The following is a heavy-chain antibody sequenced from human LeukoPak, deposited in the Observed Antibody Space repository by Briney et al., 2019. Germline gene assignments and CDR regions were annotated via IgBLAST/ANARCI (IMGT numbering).Heavy chain of an antibody. CDR1: GGSLSGYY. CDR3: ARGPSSGRRFDY. CDR2: INHSGST. V-gene: IGHV4-34*01. D-gene: IGHD3-22*01. Sequence: RPSETLSLTCAVYGGSLSGYYWSWIRQPPGKGLEWIGEINHSGSTNYNPSLKSRVTISVDTSKNQFSLKLSSVTAADTAVYYCARGPSSGRRFDYWGQGTLVTVPS. J-gene: IGHJ4*02.